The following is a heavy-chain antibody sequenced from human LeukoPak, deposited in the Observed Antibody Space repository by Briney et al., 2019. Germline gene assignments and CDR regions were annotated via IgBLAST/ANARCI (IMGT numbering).Heavy chain of an antibody. CDR1: RGSIMTTHW. D-gene: IGHD4-23*01. J-gene: IGHJ4*02. Sequence: SETLSLTCTLSRGSIMTTHWWSWVRQPPGKGLEWIGEIYHTGTTNYSPSLKSRLTISVDQSRNQFSLRLSSVTAADTATYYCAAWGVDYGGNFDYSDYWGQGTLVTVSS. CDR3: AAWGVDYGGNFDYSDY. CDR2: IYHTGTT. V-gene: IGHV4-4*02.